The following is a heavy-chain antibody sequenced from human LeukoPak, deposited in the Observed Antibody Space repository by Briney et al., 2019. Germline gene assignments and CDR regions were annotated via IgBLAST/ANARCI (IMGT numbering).Heavy chain of an antibody. CDR2: IRLDGSEK. CDR3: ARDPGRYDFWSGYYTPYYYYGMDV. Sequence: PGWSVTLSCVPSGFTFSSYWMSWVRQAPGKGLEWVANIRLDGSEKYYVHSVKGRFTISRDNAKNSLYLQKNTLRAEDTAVYYCARDPGRYDFWSGYYTPYYYYGMDVCGERTTVTVSS. V-gene: IGHV3-7*01. J-gene: IGHJ6*01. CDR1: GFTFSSYW. D-gene: IGHD3-3*01.